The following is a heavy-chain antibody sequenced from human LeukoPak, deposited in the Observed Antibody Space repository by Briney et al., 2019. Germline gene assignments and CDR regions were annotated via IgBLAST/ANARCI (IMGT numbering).Heavy chain of an antibody. CDR2: ISSSGAYI. V-gene: IGHV3-21*01. CDR3: VRVSYDVVTGYENYYDY. D-gene: IGHD3-9*01. Sequence: GGSLRLSCAASGFSFNSYSMTWVRQAPGKGLECVSSISSSGAYIYYTDSVKGRFTISRDNAKNSLYLQMNSLSAEDTAVYYCVRVSYDVVTGYENYYDYWGQGTLVTVSS. J-gene: IGHJ4*02. CDR1: GFSFNSYS.